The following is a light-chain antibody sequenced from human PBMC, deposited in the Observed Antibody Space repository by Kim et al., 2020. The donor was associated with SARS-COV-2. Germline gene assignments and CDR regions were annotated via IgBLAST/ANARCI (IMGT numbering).Light chain of an antibody. V-gene: IGKV3-20*01. CDR3: QQYDILPRT. Sequence: SPGERATHSCRATQRVSANYLAWYQHKRGQAPRLLIYGASTRATGIPDRFTGSGSGTDFTLTISRLEPEDFAVYYCQQYDILPRTFGQGTKVDIK. CDR1: QRVSANY. J-gene: IGKJ1*01. CDR2: GAS.